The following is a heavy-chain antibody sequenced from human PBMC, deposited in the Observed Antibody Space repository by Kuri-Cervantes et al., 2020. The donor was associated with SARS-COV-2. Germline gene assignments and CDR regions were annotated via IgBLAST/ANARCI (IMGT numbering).Heavy chain of an antibody. CDR1: GYTFTSYY. CDR2: INPSGGST. CDR3: ARGFCSGSSCSTSPYYYYMDV. J-gene: IGHJ6*03. V-gene: IGHV1-46*01. D-gene: IGHD2-15*01. Sequence: ASVKVSCKASGYTFTSYYMHWVRQAPGQGLEWMGIINPSGGSTSYAQKFQGRVTMTRDTSTSTVYMELSSLTSEDTAVYYCARGFCSGSSCSTSPYYYYMDVWGKGTTVTVSS.